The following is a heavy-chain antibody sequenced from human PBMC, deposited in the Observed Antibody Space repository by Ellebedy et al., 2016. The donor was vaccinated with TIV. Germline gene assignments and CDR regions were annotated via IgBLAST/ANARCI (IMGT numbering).Heavy chain of an antibody. CDR1: GGSINNYY. J-gene: IGHJ6*02. CDR3: ARDLGRYGMDV. Sequence: MPSETLSLTCSVSGGSINNYYWAWIRQPPGKGLEWIGYIHHSGNSIIHPSFKSRFTLSLDTSKTQFSLNLRSVTAADTATYYCARDLGRYGMDVWGQGTTVTVSS. V-gene: IGHV4-59*01. CDR2: IHHSGNS.